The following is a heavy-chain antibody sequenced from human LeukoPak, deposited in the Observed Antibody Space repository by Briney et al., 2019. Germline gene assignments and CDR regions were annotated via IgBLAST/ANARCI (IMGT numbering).Heavy chain of an antibody. Sequence: GSLRLSCAASRFRFSDYSMNWVRQAPGKGLEWISYIGISSGNTKYADSVKGRFTISGDRARNSLYLQMNSLRVEDTAVYYCARDYKYAFDNWGQGTLVTVSS. CDR1: RFRFSDYS. CDR3: ARDYKYAFDN. D-gene: IGHD5-24*01. CDR2: IGISSGNT. V-gene: IGHV3-48*01. J-gene: IGHJ4*02.